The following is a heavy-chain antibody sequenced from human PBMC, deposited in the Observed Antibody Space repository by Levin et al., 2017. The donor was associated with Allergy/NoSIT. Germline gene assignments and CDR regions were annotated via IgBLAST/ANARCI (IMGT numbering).Heavy chain of an antibody. CDR2: IRWNSGVI. D-gene: IGHD2-15*01. Sequence: PGGSLRLSCAASGFTFDDYALHWVRQAPGKGLEWVSGIRWNSGVIDYADSVKGRFTISRDNAKNSIYLQMNSLRTEDTAFYYCAKDQGYGDFHYYGLDVWGRGTTVTVSS. V-gene: IGHV3-9*01. J-gene: IGHJ6*02. CDR3: AKDQGYGDFHYYGLDV. CDR1: GFTFDDYA.